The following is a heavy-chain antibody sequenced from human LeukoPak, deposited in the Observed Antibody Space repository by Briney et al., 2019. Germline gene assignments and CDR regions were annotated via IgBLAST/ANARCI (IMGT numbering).Heavy chain of an antibody. Sequence: ASVNVSCKASGYTFTSYAMHWVRQAPGQRLEWMGWINAGNGNTKYSQKFQGRVTITRDTSASTAYMELSSLRSEDTAVYYCARDGEHSSSLFDPWGQGTLVTVSS. CDR1: GYTFTSYA. CDR3: ARDGEHSSSLFDP. CDR2: INAGNGNT. J-gene: IGHJ5*02. D-gene: IGHD6-13*01. V-gene: IGHV1-3*01.